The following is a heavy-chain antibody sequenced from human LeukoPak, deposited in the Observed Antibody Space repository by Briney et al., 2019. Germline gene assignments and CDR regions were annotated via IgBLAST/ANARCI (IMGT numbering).Heavy chain of an antibody. CDR1: GGSISSGGYS. V-gene: IGHV4-31*03. CDR3: ARGCPPYYYDSSGYFYYYYGMDV. D-gene: IGHD3-22*01. Sequence: SETLSLTCTVSGGSISSGGYSWSWIRQHPGQGLEWIGYIYYSGSTYYNPSLKSRVTISVDTSKNQFSLKLSSVTAADTAVYYCARGCPPYYYDSSGYFYYYYGMDVWGQGTTVTVSS. CDR2: IYYSGST. J-gene: IGHJ6*02.